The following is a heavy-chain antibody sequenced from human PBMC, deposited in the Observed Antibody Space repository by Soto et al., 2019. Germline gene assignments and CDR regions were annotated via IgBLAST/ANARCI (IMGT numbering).Heavy chain of an antibody. CDR2: ISSSGSTI. Sequence: GGSLRLSCAASGFTFSSYEMNWVRQAPGKGLEWVSYISSSGSTIYYADSVKGRFTISRDNAKNSLYLQMKSLRAEDTAIYYCAGANWNYASGGYYYYGMDVWGQGTTVTVSS. V-gene: IGHV3-48*03. CDR1: GFTFSSYE. CDR3: AGANWNYASGGYYYYGMDV. D-gene: IGHD1-7*01. J-gene: IGHJ6*02.